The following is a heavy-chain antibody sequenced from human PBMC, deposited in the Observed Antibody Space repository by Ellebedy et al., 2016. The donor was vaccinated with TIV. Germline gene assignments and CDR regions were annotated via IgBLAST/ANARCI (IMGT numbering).Heavy chain of an antibody. CDR2: LYYSGSA. Sequence: MPSETLSLTCTVSGASISTFSDFWGWIRQPPGKGLEWIGSLYYSGSAYYNPSLKSRVTISVDRSKHQFSLNVTSVTAADTAVYYCARGGAAGSSDYYYGMDVWGQGTTVTVSS. J-gene: IGHJ6*02. D-gene: IGHD6-13*01. CDR1: GASISTFSDF. CDR3: ARGGAAGSSDYYYGMDV. V-gene: IGHV4-39*01.